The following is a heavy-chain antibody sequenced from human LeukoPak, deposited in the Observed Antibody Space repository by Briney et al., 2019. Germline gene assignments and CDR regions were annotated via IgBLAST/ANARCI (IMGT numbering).Heavy chain of an antibody. Sequence: GESLKISCAASTFTFSTYWMNWVRQVPGKGLVWLSRISNDGRSTSYADSVKGRFTISRDNAKNTLYLQMNSLRAEDTAVYYCAREDSTTVTFFFDYWGLGTMVAVSS. CDR1: TFTFSTYW. CDR2: ISNDGRST. J-gene: IGHJ4*02. V-gene: IGHV3-74*01. CDR3: AREDSTTVTFFFDY. D-gene: IGHD4-11*01.